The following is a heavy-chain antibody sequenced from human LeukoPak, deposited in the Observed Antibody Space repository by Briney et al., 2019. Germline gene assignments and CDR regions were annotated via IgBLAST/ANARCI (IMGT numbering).Heavy chain of an antibody. D-gene: IGHD3-10*01. Sequence: GASVKVSCKASGYTFTGYYMHWVRQAPGQGLEWMGWINTNTGNPTYAQGFTGRFVFSLDTSVSTAYLQISSLKAEDTAVYYCARNPRLLWFGELSNWGQGTLVTVSS. CDR2: INTNTGNP. CDR1: GYTFTGYY. J-gene: IGHJ4*02. V-gene: IGHV7-4-1*02. CDR3: ARNPRLLWFGELSN.